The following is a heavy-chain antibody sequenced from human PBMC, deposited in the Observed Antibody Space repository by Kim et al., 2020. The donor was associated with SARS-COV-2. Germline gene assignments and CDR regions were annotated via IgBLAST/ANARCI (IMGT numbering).Heavy chain of an antibody. Sequence: SVKVSCKASGGSFSSYGISWVRQAPGQGLQWMGGLIPMFGTPKYAQSFQGRVTITADESIRTAYMELRSLRSEDTAVYYCARDQWELPQLWGQGTLVTV. CDR1: GGSFSSYG. V-gene: IGHV1-69*13. CDR3: ARDQWELPQL. CDR2: LIPMFGTP. J-gene: IGHJ1*01. D-gene: IGHD1-26*01.